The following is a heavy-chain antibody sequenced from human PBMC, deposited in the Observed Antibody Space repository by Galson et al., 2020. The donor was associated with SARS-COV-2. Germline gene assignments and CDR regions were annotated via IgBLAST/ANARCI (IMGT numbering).Heavy chain of an antibody. CDR3: ARQMGITDY. CDR2: LYYSGST. D-gene: IGHD1-20*01. Sequence: SETLSLTCTVSGGSISSSRSYWGWIRPPPGKGLEWIGSLYYSGSTYYNPSLKSRVTISVDTSKNQFSLKLSSVTAADTAVYYCARQMGITDYWGQGTLVTVSS. V-gene: IGHV4-39*01. CDR1: GGSISSSRSY. J-gene: IGHJ4*02.